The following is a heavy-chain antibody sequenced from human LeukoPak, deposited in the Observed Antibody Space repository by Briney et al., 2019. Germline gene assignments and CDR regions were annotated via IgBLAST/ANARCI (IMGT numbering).Heavy chain of an antibody. Sequence: KPSETLSLTCTVSGGSISSSSYYWGWIRQPPGKGLEWIGSIYYSGSTYYNPSLKSRVTISVDTSKNQFSLKLSSVTAADTAVYYCASCSGTICYRGIEYWGQGTLLTVSS. J-gene: IGHJ4*02. CDR3: ASCSGTICYRGIEY. CDR2: IYYSGST. CDR1: GGSISSSSYY. D-gene: IGHD2-2*01. V-gene: IGHV4-39*07.